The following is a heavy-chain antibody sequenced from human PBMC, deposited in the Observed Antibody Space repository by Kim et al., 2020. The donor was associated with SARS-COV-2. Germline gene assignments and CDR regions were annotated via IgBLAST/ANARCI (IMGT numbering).Heavy chain of an antibody. CDR2: ISGSGGST. D-gene: IGHD3-9*01. Sequence: GGSLRLSCAASGFTFSSYAMSWVRQAPGKGLEWVSAISGSGGSTYYADSVKGRFTISRDNSKNTLYLQMNSLRAEDTAVYYCAKDSGAPFFDWFSVGSTDFDYWGQGTLVTVSS. V-gene: IGHV3-23*01. CDR3: AKDSGAPFFDWFSVGSTDFDY. J-gene: IGHJ4*02. CDR1: GFTFSSYA.